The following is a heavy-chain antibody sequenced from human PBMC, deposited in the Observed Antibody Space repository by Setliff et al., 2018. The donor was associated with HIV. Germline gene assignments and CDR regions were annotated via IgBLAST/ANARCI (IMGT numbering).Heavy chain of an antibody. V-gene: IGHV4-59*08. CDR3: ARGRYFDY. Sequence: KTSETLSLTCTVSGGSISSYYWSWIRQPPGKGLEWIGYIYYSGSTSYNPSLKSRVTISLDSSKNQFSLTLTSVTAADTAVYYCARGRYFDYWGQGTLVTVSS. J-gene: IGHJ4*02. CDR1: GGSISSYY. CDR2: IYYSGST.